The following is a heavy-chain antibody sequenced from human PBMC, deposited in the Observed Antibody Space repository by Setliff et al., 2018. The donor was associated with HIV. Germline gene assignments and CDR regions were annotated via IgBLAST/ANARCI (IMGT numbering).Heavy chain of an antibody. J-gene: IGHJ4*02. D-gene: IGHD3-22*01. CDR3: ARVPGRDYYDTSGDFDY. CDR1: GGSLSSSQDF. CDR2: ISYGGIT. Sequence: SETLSLTCNVSGGSLSSSQDFWNWIRQPPGKGLEWIGAISYGGITYYNPSLTSRVTISVDTSKNQFTLKVTSVTAADTAVYYCARVPGRDYYDTSGDFDYWGLGTLVTVSS. V-gene: IGHV4-39*06.